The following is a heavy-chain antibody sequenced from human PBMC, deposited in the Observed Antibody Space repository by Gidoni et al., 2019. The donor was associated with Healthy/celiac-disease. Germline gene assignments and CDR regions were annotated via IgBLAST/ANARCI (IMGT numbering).Heavy chain of an antibody. J-gene: IGHJ4*02. CDR2: INHSGST. CDR1: GGSFSGYY. Sequence: QVQLQQWGAGLLKPSETLSLTCAVYGGSFSGYYWRWIRQPPGKGLEWIGEINHSGSTNYNPSLKSRVTISVDTSKNQFSLKLSSVTAADTAVYYCASAYCSCTSCYYFEDWGQGTLVTVSS. CDR3: ASAYCSCTSCYYFED. V-gene: IGHV4-34*01. D-gene: IGHD2-2*01.